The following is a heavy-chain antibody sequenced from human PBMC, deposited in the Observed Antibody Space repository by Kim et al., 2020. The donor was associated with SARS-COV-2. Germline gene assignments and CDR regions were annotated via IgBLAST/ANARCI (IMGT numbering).Heavy chain of an antibody. Sequence: AQKFQGRVTMTRNTSISTAYMELSRLRSEDTAVYYCARVGSSYYYYGMDVWGQGTTVTVSS. CDR3: ARVGSSYYYYGMDV. J-gene: IGHJ6*02. D-gene: IGHD6-6*01. V-gene: IGHV1-8*01.